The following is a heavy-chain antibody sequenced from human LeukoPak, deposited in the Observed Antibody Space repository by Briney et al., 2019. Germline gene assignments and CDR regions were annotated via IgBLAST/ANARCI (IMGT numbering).Heavy chain of an antibody. V-gene: IGHV3-74*01. D-gene: IGHD6-13*01. J-gene: IGHJ4*02. CDR1: GFTFSRHW. Sequence: GGSLRLSCAASGFTFSRHWMHWVRQAPGKGLVWISQINSDGRMTTYADSVKGRFTISRDNSENTLYLQMNSLRAEDTAVYYCAKGSSSSRPYYFDYWGQGTLVTVSS. CDR3: AKGSSSSRPYYFDY. CDR2: INSDGRMT.